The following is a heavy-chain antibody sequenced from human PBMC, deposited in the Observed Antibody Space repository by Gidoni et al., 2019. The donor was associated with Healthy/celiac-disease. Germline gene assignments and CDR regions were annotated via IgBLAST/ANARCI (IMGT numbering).Heavy chain of an antibody. CDR2: IYYSGST. Sequence: QVQLQESGPGLVKPSETLSLTCTVSGGSISSYYWSWIRQPPGKGLEWIGYIYYSGSTNYNPSLKSRVTISVDTSKNQFSLKLSSVTAADTAVYYCARLYNFNWFDPWGQGTLVTVSS. CDR1: GGSISSYY. V-gene: IGHV4-59*01. J-gene: IGHJ5*02. D-gene: IGHD3-3*01. CDR3: ARLYNFNWFDP.